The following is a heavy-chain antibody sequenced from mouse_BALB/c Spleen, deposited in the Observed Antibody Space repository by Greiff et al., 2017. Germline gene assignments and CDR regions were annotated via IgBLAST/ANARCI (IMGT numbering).Heavy chain of an antibody. V-gene: IGHV1-39*01. CDR1: GYSFTGYN. Sequence: VQLKESGPELEKPGASVKISCKASGYSFTGYNMNWVKQSNGKSLEWIGNIDPYYGGTSYNQKFKGKATLTVDKSSSTAYMQLKSLTSEDSAVYYCAGGVRRGDYYAMDYWGQGTSVTVSS. D-gene: IGHD2-14*01. CDR3: AGGVRRGDYYAMDY. CDR2: IDPYYGGT. J-gene: IGHJ4*01.